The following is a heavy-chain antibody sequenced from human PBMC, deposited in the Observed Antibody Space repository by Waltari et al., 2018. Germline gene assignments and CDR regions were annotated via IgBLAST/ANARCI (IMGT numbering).Heavy chain of an antibody. CDR3: ARTLVYYYGSGSYYNFDY. J-gene: IGHJ4*02. CDR2: TNAGNGNT. V-gene: IGHV1-3*01. CDR1: GYTFTRYA. Sequence: QVQLVQSGAEGQKPGASVKVSCKASGYTFTRYAMHWVLPAPGQRLEWMGWTNAGNGNTKYSQKFQGRVTITRDTSASTAYMELSSLRSEDTAVYYCARTLVYYYGSGSYYNFDYWGQGTLVTVSS. D-gene: IGHD3-10*01.